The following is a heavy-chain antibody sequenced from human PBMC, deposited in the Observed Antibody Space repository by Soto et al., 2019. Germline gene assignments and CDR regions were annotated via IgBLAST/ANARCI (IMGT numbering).Heavy chain of an antibody. V-gene: IGHV1-3*01. J-gene: IGHJ6*02. Sequence: ASVKVSCKASGHTFSNFAMHWVRQAPGQRLEWMGWINPGNGNTKYSQTFQGRVTITRDTSASTAYMELSSLRSEDTAVYYCARAVARGVKTIYYYYGMDVWGQGTTVTVSS. CDR1: GHTFSNFA. CDR2: INPGNGNT. CDR3: ARAVARGVKTIYYYYGMDV. D-gene: IGHD3-10*01.